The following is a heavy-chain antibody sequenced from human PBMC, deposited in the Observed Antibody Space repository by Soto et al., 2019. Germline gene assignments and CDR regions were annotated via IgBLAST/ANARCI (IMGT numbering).Heavy chain of an antibody. Sequence: SQTLSLTCAISGDSVSSNSAAWNWIRQSPSRGLEWLGRTYYRSKWYNDYAVSVKSRITINPDTSKNQFSLQLNSVTPEDTAVYYCAREPGICSGGSCYSPVDYWGQGTLVTVSS. CDR1: GDSVSSNSAA. J-gene: IGHJ4*02. D-gene: IGHD2-15*01. V-gene: IGHV6-1*01. CDR2: TYYRSKWYN. CDR3: AREPGICSGGSCYSPVDY.